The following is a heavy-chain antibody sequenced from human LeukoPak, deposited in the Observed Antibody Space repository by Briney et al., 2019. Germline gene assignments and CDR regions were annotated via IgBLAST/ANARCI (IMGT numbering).Heavy chain of an antibody. CDR3: ARAHPGSWFDP. V-gene: IGHV4-30-2*01. D-gene: IGHD3-10*01. CDR2: IYHSGST. CDR1: GGSISSGGYS. Sequence: TLSLTCAVSGGSISSGGYSWSWVRQPPGKGLEWIGYIYHSGSTYYLPSLKSRVTISVDRSKNQFSLKLSSVTAADTAVYYCARAHPGSWFDPWRQRTLVTVSS. J-gene: IGHJ5*02.